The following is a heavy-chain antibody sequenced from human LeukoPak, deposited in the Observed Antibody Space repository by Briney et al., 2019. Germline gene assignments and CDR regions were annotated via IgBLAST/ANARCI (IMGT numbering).Heavy chain of an antibody. V-gene: IGHV4-38-2*02. J-gene: IGHJ6*03. D-gene: IGHD5-18*01. CDR2: ISHSGTT. CDR1: GGSVSDYY. CDR3: ARARGYSYVFYIDV. Sequence: SETLSLTCTISGGSVSDYYWGWIRQSPGKGLEWIGTISHSGTTYYNPSLNSRVTISADTSKNQFSLRLSSVTAADTAVYYCARARGYSYVFYIDVWGEGTTVTVSS.